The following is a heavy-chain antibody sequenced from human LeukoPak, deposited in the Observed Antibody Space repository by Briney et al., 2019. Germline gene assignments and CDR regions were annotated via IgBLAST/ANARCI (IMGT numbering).Heavy chain of an antibody. CDR2: IKQDGGAK. CDR3: ALDCCTGSRFDH. Sequence: GGSLRLSCAASGFTFTNYWMNWLRQAPGKGLEWVANIKQDGGAKNYMDSVKGRFTISRDNAKNTLYLQMNSLRVEDTALYYCALDCCTGSRFDHWGQGTLVTVPS. J-gene: IGHJ4*02. V-gene: IGHV3-7*03. D-gene: IGHD2-8*02. CDR1: GFTFTNYW.